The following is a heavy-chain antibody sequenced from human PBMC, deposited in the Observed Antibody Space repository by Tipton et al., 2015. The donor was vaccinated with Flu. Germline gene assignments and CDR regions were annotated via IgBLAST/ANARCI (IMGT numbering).Heavy chain of an antibody. CDR1: GGSISSYY. Sequence: TLSLTCTVSGGSISSYYWSWIRQPPGKGLEWIGYIYYSGSTNYNPSLKSRVTISVDTSKNQFSLKLSSVTAADTAVYYCAREKQLGPFYYYYYMDVWGKGTTVTVSS. V-gene: IGHV4-59*01. CDR3: AREKQLGPFYYYYYMDV. CDR2: IYYSGST. D-gene: IGHD6-6*01. J-gene: IGHJ6*03.